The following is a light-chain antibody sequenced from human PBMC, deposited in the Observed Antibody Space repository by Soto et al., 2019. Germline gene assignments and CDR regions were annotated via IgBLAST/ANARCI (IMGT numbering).Light chain of an antibody. CDR3: QHFDNLPPVYT. J-gene: IGKJ2*01. CDR1: QDITNS. Sequence: DIQMTQSPSSLSASVGDRVTITCQASQDITNSLNWYQQKPGKAPKLLIYDTSNLETGVPSRFSGSGSGTDFTFTISSLQPEDIATYYCQHFDNLPPVYTFGQGTKLEIK. CDR2: DTS. V-gene: IGKV1-33*01.